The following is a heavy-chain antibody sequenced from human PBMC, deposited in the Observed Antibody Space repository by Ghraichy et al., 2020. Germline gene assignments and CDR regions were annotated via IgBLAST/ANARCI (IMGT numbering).Heavy chain of an antibody. CDR3: ARYVDTAMVDSGFFDY. Sequence: SGPTLVKPTQTLTLTCTFSGFSLSTSGMCVSWIRQPPGKALEWLARIDWDDDKYYSTSLKTRLTISKDTSKNQVVLTMTNMDPVDTATYYCARYVDTAMVDSGFFDYWGQGTLVTVSS. V-gene: IGHV2-70*11. CDR2: IDWDDDK. CDR1: GFSLSTSGMC. D-gene: IGHD5-18*01. J-gene: IGHJ4*02.